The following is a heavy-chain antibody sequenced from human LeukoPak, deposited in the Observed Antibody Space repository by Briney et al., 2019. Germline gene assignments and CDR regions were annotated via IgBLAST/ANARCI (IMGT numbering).Heavy chain of an antibody. D-gene: IGHD3-10*01. J-gene: IGHJ6*02. CDR1: GYTFITYA. CDR3: ARGLFYGSGRGPMDV. CDR2: INVGNGNT. V-gene: IGHV1-3*01. Sequence: ASVKVSCKASGYTFITYAMRWVRQAPGQRPEWMGWINVGNGNTVYPQKFQGRVTISRDTSASTAYMELSSLTSEDTAVYYCARGLFYGSGRGPMDVWGQGTTVTVSS.